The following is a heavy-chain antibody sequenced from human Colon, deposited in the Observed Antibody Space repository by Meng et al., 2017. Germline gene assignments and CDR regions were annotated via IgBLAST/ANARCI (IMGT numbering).Heavy chain of an antibody. V-gene: IGHV4-31*03. CDR2: MHYSGIA. CDR3: ARGRGSYSSIDF. CDR1: GASISSEAFY. D-gene: IGHD1-26*01. J-gene: IGHJ4*02. Sequence: QVQLQESGPGLVKPSQTLSLTCTVSGASISSEAFYWGWIRQHPGKGLEWIGYMHYSGIANYNPSLNSRIAISVDTSKNHFSLNLTSVTAADTAVYYCARGRGSYSSIDFWGQGTLVTVSS.